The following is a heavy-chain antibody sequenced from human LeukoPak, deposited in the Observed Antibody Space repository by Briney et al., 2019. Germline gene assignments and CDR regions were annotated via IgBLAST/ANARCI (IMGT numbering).Heavy chain of an antibody. J-gene: IGHJ6*03. CDR3: ARAYQLLYYMDV. Sequence: GGPLRLSCAASGFTFSSYAMSWVRQAPGKGLEWVSSISSSSSYIYYADSVKGRFTISRDNAKNSLYLQMNSLRAEDTAVYYCARAYQLLYYMDVWGKGTTVTVSS. CDR1: GFTFSSYA. V-gene: IGHV3-21*01. CDR2: ISSSSSYI. D-gene: IGHD2-2*01.